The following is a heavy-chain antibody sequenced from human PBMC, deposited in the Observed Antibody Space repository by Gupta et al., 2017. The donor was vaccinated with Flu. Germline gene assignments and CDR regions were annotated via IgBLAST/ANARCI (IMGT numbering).Heavy chain of an antibody. Sequence: EVQLLESGGGLVQPGGSLRLSCAASGFAFSVYDMTWVRQAPGKGLEWLTGIGGRVDITYYADSVKGRFTISRDNSKNMMYLQMNSLRVDDTAVYYCAKSKDTSGWFDYWGQGTLVTVSS. CDR2: IGGRVDIT. D-gene: IGHD6-19*01. V-gene: IGHV3-23*01. CDR1: GFAFSVYD. J-gene: IGHJ5*01. CDR3: AKSKDTSGWFDY.